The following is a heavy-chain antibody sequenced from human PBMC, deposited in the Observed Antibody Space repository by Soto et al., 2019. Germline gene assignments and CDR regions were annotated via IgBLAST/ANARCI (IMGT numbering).Heavy chain of an antibody. CDR1: SGSISSSNW. V-gene: IGHV4-4*02. Sequence: QVQLQESGPGLVKPSGTLSLTCAVSSGSISSSNWWSWVRQPPGKGLEWMGEIYHSGSTNYNPSRTSRVTISVDKYKTQFSLNLSSVTAADTAVYYCSGGSFDAFDIWGQGTMVTVSS. CDR2: IYHSGST. CDR3: SGGSFDAFDI. D-gene: IGHD2-15*01. J-gene: IGHJ3*02.